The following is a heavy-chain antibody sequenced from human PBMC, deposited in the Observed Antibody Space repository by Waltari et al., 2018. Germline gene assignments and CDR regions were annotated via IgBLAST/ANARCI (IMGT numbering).Heavy chain of an antibody. CDR2: ISSSGSDI. Sequence: EVQLVESGGGLVKPGGSLRLSCAASGFTFSLFSMNWVRQAPGRGLEWVSTISSSGSDIYDADSVKGRFTISRDNAKNSVYLQMNSLRVDDTAVYYCTMAPDVPVRPTWGWGQGSLVTVSS. CDR3: TMAPDVPVRPTWG. CDR1: GFTFSLFS. J-gene: IGHJ4*02. V-gene: IGHV3-21*06. D-gene: IGHD7-27*01.